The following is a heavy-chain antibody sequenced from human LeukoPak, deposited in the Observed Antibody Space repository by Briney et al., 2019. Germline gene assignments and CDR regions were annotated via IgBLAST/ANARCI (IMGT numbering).Heavy chain of an antibody. D-gene: IGHD3-10*01. CDR1: GGSISSSNYY. J-gene: IGHJ4*02. V-gene: IGHV4-39*01. CDR2: INHSGST. CDR3: ARHEGGTYFTFGY. Sequence: PSETLSLTCTVSGGSISSSNYYWGWIRQPPGKGLEWIGEINHSGSTNYNPSLKSRVTISVDTSKNQFSLKLSSVTAADTAVYYCARHEGGTYFTFGYWGQGTLVTVSS.